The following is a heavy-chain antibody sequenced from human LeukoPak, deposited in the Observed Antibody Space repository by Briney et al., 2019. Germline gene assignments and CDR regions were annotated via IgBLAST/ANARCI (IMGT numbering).Heavy chain of an antibody. CDR2: TYYRSKWYY. CDR3: VRDGERGISVFDI. D-gene: IGHD7-27*01. Sequence: PSQTLSLTCAIYGDSVSSNGAAWNWIRQSPSRGLEWLGRTYYRSKWYYDYAVSVKSRIIINADTSKNQLSLQLNSVTPEDTAMYYCVRDGERGISVFDIWGQGKMVTVSS. J-gene: IGHJ3*02. CDR1: GDSVSSNGAA. V-gene: IGHV6-1*01.